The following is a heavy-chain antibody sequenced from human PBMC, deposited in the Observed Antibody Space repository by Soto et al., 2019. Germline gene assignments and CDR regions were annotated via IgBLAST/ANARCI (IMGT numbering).Heavy chain of an antibody. J-gene: IGHJ4*02. CDR2: IKQDGSEK. CDR3: ARLVSAAANDY. Sequence: GGSLRLSCAASGFTFSSYGMHWVRQAPGKGLEWVANIKQDGSEKYYVDSVKGRFTISRDNAKNSLYLQMNSLRAEDTAVYYCARLVSAAANDYWGQGALVTVSS. D-gene: IGHD1-26*01. CDR1: GFTFSSYG. V-gene: IGHV3-7*01.